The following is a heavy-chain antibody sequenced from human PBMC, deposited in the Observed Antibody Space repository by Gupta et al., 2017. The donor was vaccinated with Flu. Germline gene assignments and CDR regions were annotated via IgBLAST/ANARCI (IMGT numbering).Heavy chain of an antibody. V-gene: IGHV2-5*02. J-gene: IGHJ3*02. CDR3: AHRRGYSGSYGSAFDI. Sequence: QITLKESGPTLVKPTQTLTLTCTLSGFSLSSSGVGVGWIRQPPGKALEWLALIYWDDDKRYSPSLKSRLTITKDTSKNQVVLTMTNMDPMDTATFYCAHRRGYSGSYGSAFDIWGQGTAVTVSS. D-gene: IGHD1-26*01. CDR1: GFSLSSSGVG. CDR2: IYWDDDK.